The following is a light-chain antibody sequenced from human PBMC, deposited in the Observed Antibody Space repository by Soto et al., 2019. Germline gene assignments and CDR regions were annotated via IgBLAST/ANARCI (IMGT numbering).Light chain of an antibody. J-gene: IGKJ1*01. Sequence: EIVLAHSPTTLSSFPGDRVTPSCKASQAVNTRLAWYQHKPGQAPRLLIYLASNRAAGVPARFSGSGSGTDFTLTISDVEPEDFAVYYCHQRQSWPRTFGQGTKVDIK. V-gene: IGKV3-11*01. CDR2: LAS. CDR1: QAVNTR. CDR3: HQRQSWPRT.